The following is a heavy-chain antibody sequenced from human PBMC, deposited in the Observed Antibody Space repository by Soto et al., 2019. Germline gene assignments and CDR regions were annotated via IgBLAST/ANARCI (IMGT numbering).Heavy chain of an antibody. J-gene: IGHJ6*03. CDR2: ISGSGGST. V-gene: IGHV3-23*01. Sequence: PGGSLRLSCAASGFTFSSYAMSWVRQAPGKGLEWVSAISGSGGSTYYADSVKGRFTISRDNSKNTLYLQMNSLRAEDTAVYYCAKGDIVVVPAWDYYYMDVWGKGTTVTVS. D-gene: IGHD2-2*01. CDR1: GFTFSSYA. CDR3: AKGDIVVVPAWDYYYMDV.